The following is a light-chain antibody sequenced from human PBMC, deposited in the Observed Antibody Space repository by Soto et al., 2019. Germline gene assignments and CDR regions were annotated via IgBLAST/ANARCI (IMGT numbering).Light chain of an antibody. CDR1: QSLGSA. V-gene: IGKV1-5*03. CDR2: EAS. J-gene: IGKJ1*01. CDR3: QQHISYPRT. Sequence: DVQMTQSPSTQSASVGDRVIITGRASQSLGSALVWYQQKPGKAPNLLIYEASTLESGVPLRFSGSGSGTEFTLTISSLQPEDFATYYCQQHISYPRTFGQGTKVEIK.